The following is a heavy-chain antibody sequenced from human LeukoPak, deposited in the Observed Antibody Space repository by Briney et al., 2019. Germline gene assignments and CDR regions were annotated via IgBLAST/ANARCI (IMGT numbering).Heavy chain of an antibody. D-gene: IGHD3-3*01. V-gene: IGHV3-21*01. J-gene: IGHJ5*02. CDR1: GFTFSSYS. CDR3: ARDAYDDASES. CDR2: ISSSSSYI. Sequence: NPGGSLRPSCAASGFTFSSYSMNWVRQAPGKGLEWVSSISSSSSYIYYADSVKGRFTISRDNAKNSLYLQMNGLRADDTAIYYCARDAYDDASESWGQGTLVTVSS.